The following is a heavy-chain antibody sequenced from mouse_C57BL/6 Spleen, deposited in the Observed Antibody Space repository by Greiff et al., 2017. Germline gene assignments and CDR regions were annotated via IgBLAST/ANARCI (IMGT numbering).Heavy chain of an antibody. CDR3: ASPLTTVVAPYAMDY. D-gene: IGHD1-1*01. CDR1: GYAFSSYW. J-gene: IGHJ4*01. CDR2: IYPGDGDP. V-gene: IGHV1-80*01. Sequence: QVQLQQSGAELVKPGASVKISCKASGYAFSSYWMNWVKQRPGKGLEWIGQIYPGDGDPNYNGKFKGKATLTADKYSSTAYMQLSSLTTEDSAVYFGASPLTTVVAPYAMDYWGQGTSVTVSS.